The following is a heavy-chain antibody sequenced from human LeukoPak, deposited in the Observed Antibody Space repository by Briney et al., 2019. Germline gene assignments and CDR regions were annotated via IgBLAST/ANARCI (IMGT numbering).Heavy chain of an antibody. D-gene: IGHD6-19*01. CDR2: MNQGGSET. CDR1: GFTFGRHW. V-gene: IGHV3-7*01. Sequence: GGSLRLSCAASGFTFGRHWMSWVRQAPGKGLEWVAHMNQGGSETTNVDSVKGRFTISRDDAKNLVFLQMNSLRVEDTAVYYCARDGVAGGFDYWGQGTLVTVSS. J-gene: IGHJ4*02. CDR3: ARDGVAGGFDY.